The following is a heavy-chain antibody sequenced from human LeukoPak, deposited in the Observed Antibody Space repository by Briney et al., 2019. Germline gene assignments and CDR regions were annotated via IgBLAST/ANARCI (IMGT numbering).Heavy chain of an antibody. CDR1: GFTFSSYG. D-gene: IGHD4-17*01. J-gene: IGHJ4*02. Sequence: PGGSLRLSCAASGFTFSSYGMHWVRQAPGKGLEWVAVISYDGSNKYYADSVKGRFTISRDNSKNTLYLQMNSLRAEDTAVYYCAKGDEDKYGDYGLDYWGQGTLVTVSS. CDR3: AKGDEDKYGDYGLDY. CDR2: ISYDGSNK. V-gene: IGHV3-30*18.